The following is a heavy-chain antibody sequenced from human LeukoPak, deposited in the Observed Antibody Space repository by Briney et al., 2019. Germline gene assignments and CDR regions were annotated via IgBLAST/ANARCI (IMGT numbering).Heavy chain of an antibody. CDR1: GFTFSSYS. J-gene: IGHJ4*02. CDR2: ISSSSSYI. CDR3: ARENYKLRSNDY. Sequence: GGSLRLSCAAPGFTFSSYSMNWVRQAPGKGLEWVSSISSSSSYIYYADSVKGRFTISRDNAKNSLYLQMNSLRAEDTAVYYCARENYKLRSNDYWGQGTLVTVSS. D-gene: IGHD3-3*01. V-gene: IGHV3-21*01.